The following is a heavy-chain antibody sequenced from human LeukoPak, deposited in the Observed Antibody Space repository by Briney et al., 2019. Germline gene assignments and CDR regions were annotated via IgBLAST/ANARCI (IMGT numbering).Heavy chain of an antibody. V-gene: IGHV1-69*01. CDR3: AREGGVGPTAPPDYYSYQMDV. J-gene: IGHJ6*03. CDR1: GGTFSSYA. Sequence: SVKVSCKASGGTFSSYAISWVRQAPGQGLEWMGGIIPIFGTANYAQKFQGRVTITADESTSTAYMERRSLRSDDTAVYYCAREGGVGPTAPPDYYSYQMDVWGKGTTVTVSS. D-gene: IGHD1-26*01. CDR2: IIPIFGTA.